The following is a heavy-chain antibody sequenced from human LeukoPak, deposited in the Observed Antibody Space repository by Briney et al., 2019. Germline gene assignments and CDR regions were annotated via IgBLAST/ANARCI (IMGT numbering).Heavy chain of an antibody. J-gene: IGHJ4*02. CDR3: ERGHRITL. Sequence: PSETLSLTCTVSGGSISSYYWSWIRQPPGRGLEWIGEINHSGSTNYNPSLKSRVTISVDTSKNQFSLKLSSVTAADTAVYYCERGHRITLWGQGTLVTVSS. V-gene: IGHV4-34*01. CDR2: INHSGST. CDR1: GGSISSYY.